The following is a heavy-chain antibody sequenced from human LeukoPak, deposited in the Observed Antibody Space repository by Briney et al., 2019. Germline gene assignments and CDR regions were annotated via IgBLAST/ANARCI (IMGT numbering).Heavy chain of an antibody. CDR2: IYTSGST. V-gene: IGHV4-61*02. Sequence: SQTLSLTCTVSGGSISSGSYYWSWIRQPAGKGLEWIGRIYTSGSTNYNPSLKSRVTISVDTSKNQFSLKLSSVTAADTAVYYCARERRYASSYYYYYYMDVWGKGTTVTVSS. D-gene: IGHD3-16*01. CDR1: GGSISSGSYY. CDR3: ARERRYASSYYYYYYMDV. J-gene: IGHJ6*03.